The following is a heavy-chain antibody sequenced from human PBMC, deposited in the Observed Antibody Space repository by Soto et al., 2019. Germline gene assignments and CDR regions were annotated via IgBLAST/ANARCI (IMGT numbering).Heavy chain of an antibody. CDR1: GFTFTSSA. J-gene: IGHJ6*02. V-gene: IGHV1-58*01. CDR3: AADLYTDTAMVYYYYYGMDV. D-gene: IGHD5-18*01. Sequence: ASVKVSCKASGFTFTSSAVQWVRQARGQRLEWIGWIVVGSGNTNYAQKFQERVTITRDMSTSTAYMELSSLRSEDMAVYYCAADLYTDTAMVYYYYYGMDVWGQGTTVTVSS. CDR2: IVVGSGNT.